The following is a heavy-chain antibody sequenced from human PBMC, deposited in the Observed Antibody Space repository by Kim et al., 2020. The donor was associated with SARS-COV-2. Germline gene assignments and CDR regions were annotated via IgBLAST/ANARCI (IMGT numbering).Heavy chain of an antibody. CDR2: IYYSGST. V-gene: IGHV4-59*08. Sequence: SETLSLTCTVSGGSISSYYWSWIRQPPGKGLEWIGYIYYSGSTNYNPSLKSRVTISVDTSKNQFSLKLSSVTAADTAVYYCARHPVGHYYDSRNPPDYWGQGTLVTVSS. CDR1: GGSISSYY. J-gene: IGHJ4*02. CDR3: ARHPVGHYYDSRNPPDY. D-gene: IGHD3-22*01.